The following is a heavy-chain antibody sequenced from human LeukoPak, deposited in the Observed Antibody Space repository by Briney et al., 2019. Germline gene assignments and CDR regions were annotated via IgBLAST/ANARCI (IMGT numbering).Heavy chain of an antibody. CDR1: GFTFSSYA. D-gene: IGHD6-19*01. Sequence: GGSLRLSCAASGFTFSSYAMSWVRQAPGKGLEWVSAISGSGGSIYYADSVKGRFTISRDNSKNTLYLQMNSLRAEDTAVYYCAKTEIAVAGTEYFQHWGQGTLVTVSS. CDR3: AKTEIAVAGTEYFQH. CDR2: ISGSGGSI. J-gene: IGHJ1*01. V-gene: IGHV3-23*01.